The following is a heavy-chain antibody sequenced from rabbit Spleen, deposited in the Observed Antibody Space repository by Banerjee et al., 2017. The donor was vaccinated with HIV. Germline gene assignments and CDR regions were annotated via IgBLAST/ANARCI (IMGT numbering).Heavy chain of an antibody. CDR1: GFSFSSSYY. D-gene: IGHD4-2*01. CDR2: IYTRSSGNT. Sequence: QEQLVESGGGLVQPEGSLTLTCTASGFSFSSSYYMCWVRQAPGKGLEWIACIYTRSSGNTYYASWAKGRFTISKTSSTTVTLQTTSLTAADTATYFCARHDAGAFPYLNLWGPGTLVTVS. V-gene: IGHV1S45*01. CDR3: ARHDAGAFPYLNL. J-gene: IGHJ4*01.